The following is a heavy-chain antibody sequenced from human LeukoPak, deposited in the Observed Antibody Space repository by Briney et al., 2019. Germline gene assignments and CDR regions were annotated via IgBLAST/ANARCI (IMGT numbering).Heavy chain of an antibody. V-gene: IGHV4-59*01. J-gene: IGHJ4*02. D-gene: IGHD2-15*01. CDR3: ARDRCSSTACYFDY. CDR1: GGSISYYY. CDR2: IYYTGST. Sequence: SETLSLTCTVSGGSISYYYWSWIRQPPWKGLEWIGYIYYTGSTNYNPSLKSRVTISVDTSKNQFFLNLTSVTAADTAVYYCARDRCSSTACYFDYWGQGTLVTVSS.